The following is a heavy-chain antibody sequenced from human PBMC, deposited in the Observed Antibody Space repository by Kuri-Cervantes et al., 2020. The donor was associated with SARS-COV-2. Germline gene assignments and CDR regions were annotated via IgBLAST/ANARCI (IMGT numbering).Heavy chain of an antibody. V-gene: IGHV3-20*04. Sequence: GESLKISCAASGFTFDDYGMSWVRQAPGKGLEWVSGINWNGGSTGYADSVKGRLTNSRDNAKNSLYLQMDSLRVEDTAVYYCARDADSSSWYAYWGQGALGTVSS. CDR1: GFTFDDYG. CDR2: INWNGGST. D-gene: IGHD3-22*01. J-gene: IGHJ4*02. CDR3: ARDADSSSWYAY.